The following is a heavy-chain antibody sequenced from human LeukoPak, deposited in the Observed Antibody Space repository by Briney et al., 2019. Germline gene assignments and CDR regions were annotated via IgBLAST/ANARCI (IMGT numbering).Heavy chain of an antibody. J-gene: IGHJ3*01. CDR3: ARRNTEVPDTLPLNAFDV. D-gene: IGHD1/OR15-1a*01. Sequence: PSETLSLTCSVSGGSMKTPSHYWDWIRQPPGKGLEWIGSMFYSGSTYFNPSLRRRVTISGDTSTNQISLSLTSVTAADTAVYYCARRNTEVPDTLPLNAFDVWGQGAKVIVSS. CDR2: MFYSGST. CDR1: GGSMKTPSHY. V-gene: IGHV4-39*01.